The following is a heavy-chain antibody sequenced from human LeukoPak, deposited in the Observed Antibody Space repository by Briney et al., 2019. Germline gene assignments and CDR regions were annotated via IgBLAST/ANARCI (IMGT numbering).Heavy chain of an antibody. CDR3: AKGVYSYGYRSDWFDP. V-gene: IGHV3-11*04. CDR1: GFTFSDYY. CDR2: ISSSGSTI. D-gene: IGHD5-18*01. Sequence: KPGGSLRLSCAASGFTFSDYYMSWIRQAPGKGLEWVSYISSSGSTIYYADSVKGRFTISRDNSKNTLYLQMNSLRAEDTAVYYCAKGVYSYGYRSDWFDPWGQGTLVTVSS. J-gene: IGHJ5*02.